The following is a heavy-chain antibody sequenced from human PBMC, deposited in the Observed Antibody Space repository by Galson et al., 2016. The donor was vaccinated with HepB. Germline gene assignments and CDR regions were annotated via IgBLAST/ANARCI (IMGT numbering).Heavy chain of an antibody. Sequence: SLRLSCAASEFTFSRYSMNWVRQAPGRGLEWVASISSGSTYIYYVDSVKGRFTVSRDNAKNSLYLQMNSLRAEDTAVYFCARGPSDSDFGSYFDSWGQGALVTVSS. CDR2: ISSGSTYI. J-gene: IGHJ5*01. D-gene: IGHD3-3*01. CDR1: EFTFSRYS. V-gene: IGHV3-21*01. CDR3: ARGPSDSDFGSYFDS.